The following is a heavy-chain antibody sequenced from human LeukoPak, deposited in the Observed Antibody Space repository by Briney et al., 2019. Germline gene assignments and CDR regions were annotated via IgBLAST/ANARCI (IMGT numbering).Heavy chain of an antibody. J-gene: IGHJ6*03. CDR3: ARGPRGDYDILTDYPKYYYYMDV. Sequence: ASVKVSCKASGGTFSSYAISWVRQAPGQGLEWMGGIIPIFGTANYAQKFQGRVTITTDESTSTAYMELSSLRSEDTAVYYCARGPRGDYDILTDYPKYYYYMDVWGKGTTVTVSS. CDR2: IIPIFGTA. D-gene: IGHD3-9*01. CDR1: GGTFSSYA. V-gene: IGHV1-69*05.